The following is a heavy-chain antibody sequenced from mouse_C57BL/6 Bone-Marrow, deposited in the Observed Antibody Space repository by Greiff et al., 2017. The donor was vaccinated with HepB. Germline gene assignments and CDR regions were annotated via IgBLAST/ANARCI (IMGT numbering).Heavy chain of an antibody. D-gene: IGHD2-3*01. CDR1: GYSIPSGYY. CDR2: ISYDGSN. V-gene: IGHV3-6*01. CDR3: ARVGDGYYGFAY. Sequence: EFGPGLVKPSQFLSLTCSVTGYSIPSGYYWYWIRQFPGNKLEWMGYISYDGSNNYNPSLKNRISITRDTSKNQFFLKLNSVTTEDTATYYCARVGDGYYGFAYWGQGTLVTVAT. J-gene: IGHJ3*01.